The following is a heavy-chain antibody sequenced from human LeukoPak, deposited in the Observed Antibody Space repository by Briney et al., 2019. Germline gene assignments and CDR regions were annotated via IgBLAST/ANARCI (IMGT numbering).Heavy chain of an antibody. CDR2: LYYSGST. J-gene: IGHJ5*02. CDR1: GGSISSGGYY. D-gene: IGHD2-2*01. CDR3: ARDMTPDGSSTSSPCWFDP. V-gene: IGHV4-31*03. Sequence: SETLSLTCTVSGGSISSGGYYWSSSRPHPGKGLEWIGYLYYSGSTYYHPSLKSRVTISVDTSKNQFSLKLSSVTAADTAVYYCARDMTPDGSSTSSPCWFDPWGQGTLVTVSS.